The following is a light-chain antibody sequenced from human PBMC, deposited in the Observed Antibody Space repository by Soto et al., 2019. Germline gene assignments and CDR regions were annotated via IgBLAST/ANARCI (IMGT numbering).Light chain of an antibody. CDR2: DVS. CDR1: SSDDGGYNY. V-gene: IGLV2-14*01. Sequence: QSVLTQPASVSGSPGQSINISCTGTSSDDGGYNYVSWYQQHPGKAPKLMIYDVSNRPSGVSNRFSGSKSGNTASLTISGLHAEDEADYYCSSSTSSSTPVVFGGGTKLTVL. J-gene: IGLJ2*01. CDR3: SSSTSSSTPVV.